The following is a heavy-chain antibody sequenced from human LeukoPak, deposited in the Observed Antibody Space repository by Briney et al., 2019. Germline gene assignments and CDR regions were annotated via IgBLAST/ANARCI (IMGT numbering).Heavy chain of an antibody. D-gene: IGHD3-22*01. J-gene: IGHJ1*01. V-gene: IGHV1-69*05. Sequence: ASVKVSCKASGGTFSSYAISWVRQAPGQGLEWMGRIIAIFGTANYAQKFQGRVTITTGESTSTAYMELSSLRSEDTAVYYCARGLYYDSSGYYSEYFQHWGQGTLVTVSS. CDR3: ARGLYYDSSGYYSEYFQH. CDR2: IIAIFGTA. CDR1: GGTFSSYA.